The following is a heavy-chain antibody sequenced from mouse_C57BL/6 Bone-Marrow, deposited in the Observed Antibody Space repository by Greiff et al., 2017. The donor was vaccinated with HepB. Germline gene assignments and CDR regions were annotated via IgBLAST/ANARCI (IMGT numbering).Heavy chain of an antibody. D-gene: IGHD2-2*01. V-gene: IGHV1-81*01. CDR3: ARRGATMVTTGLDY. CDR2: IYPRSGNT. J-gene: IGHJ2*01. CDR1: GYTFTSYG. Sequence: QVQLQQSGAELARPGASVKLSFKASGYTFTSYGISWVKQRTGQGLEWFGEIYPRSGNTYYNEKFKGKATLTADKFSSTAYMELRSLTSEDSAVYFCARRGATMVTTGLDYWGQGTTLTVSS.